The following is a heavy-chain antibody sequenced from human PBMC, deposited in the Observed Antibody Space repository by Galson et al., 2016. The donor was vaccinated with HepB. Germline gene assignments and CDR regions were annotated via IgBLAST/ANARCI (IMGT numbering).Heavy chain of an antibody. D-gene: IGHD1-7*01. Sequence: SVKVSCKADGYNFIYYGISWVRQAPGQGLEWLEWISPYNDNSDSAQKIRGRVTLTTDTSTSTAYMELRSLRSDDTAVYYCARVDNWTYDYWGQGTLVAVSS. CDR1: GYNFIYYG. CDR3: ARVDNWTYDY. J-gene: IGHJ4*02. V-gene: IGHV1-18*01. CDR2: ISPYNDNS.